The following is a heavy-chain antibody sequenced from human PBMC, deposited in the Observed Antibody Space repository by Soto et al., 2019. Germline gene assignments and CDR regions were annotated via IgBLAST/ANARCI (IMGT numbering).Heavy chain of an antibody. CDR1: GFTFSNAW. V-gene: IGHV3-15*01. CDR3: TTPIVLMVYARDY. CDR2: IKSKTDGGTT. Sequence: EVQLVESGGGLVKPGGSLRLSCAASGFTFSNAWMSWVRQAPGKGLEWVGRIKSKTDGGTTDYAAPVKGRFTISRDDSKNTLYLQMNSLKTEDTAVYYCTTPIVLMVYARDYWGQGTLVTVSS. D-gene: IGHD2-8*01. J-gene: IGHJ4*02.